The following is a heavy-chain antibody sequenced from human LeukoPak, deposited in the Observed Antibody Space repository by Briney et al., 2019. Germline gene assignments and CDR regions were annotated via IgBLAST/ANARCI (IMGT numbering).Heavy chain of an antibody. J-gene: IGHJ3*02. D-gene: IGHD5-12*01. CDR2: IYPGDSDN. CDR3: ARQVEVATISAFHI. V-gene: IGHV5-51*01. CDR1: GYFFTTYW. Sequence: HGESLKISCKASGYFFTTYWIGWVRQMPGKGLEWMGIIYPGDSDNRYSPSLRGQVTMSVDKSTSTAYLQWNSLKASDTAMYYCARQVEVATISAFHIWGQGTMVTLSS.